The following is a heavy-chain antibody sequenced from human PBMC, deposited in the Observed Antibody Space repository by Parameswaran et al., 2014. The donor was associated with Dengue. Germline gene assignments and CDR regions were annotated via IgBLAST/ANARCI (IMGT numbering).Heavy chain of an antibody. CDR2: ISGSGGST. CDR3: AKSYDPGATLRGYFDY. J-gene: IGHJ4*02. V-gene: IGHV3-23*01. Sequence: VRQAPGKGLEWVSAISGSGGSTYYADSVKGRFTISRDNSKNTLYLQMNSLRAEDTAVYYCAKSYDPGATLRGYFDYWGQGTLVTVSS. D-gene: IGHD1-26*01.